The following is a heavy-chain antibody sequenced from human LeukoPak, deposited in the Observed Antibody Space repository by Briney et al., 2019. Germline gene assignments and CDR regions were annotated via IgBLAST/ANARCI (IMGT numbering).Heavy chain of an antibody. V-gene: IGHV3-23*01. D-gene: IGHD1-26*01. CDR1: GFTVSSNY. J-gene: IGHJ4*02. Sequence: PGGSLRLSCAASGFTVSSNYMSWVRQAPGKGLEWVSAITGSGGSTNYADSVKGRFTISRDNSKNTLYLQMYSLRVEDTAVYYCAKDSGSGSLHEGPFDYWGQGTLVTVSS. CDR2: ITGSGGST. CDR3: AKDSGSGSLHEGPFDY.